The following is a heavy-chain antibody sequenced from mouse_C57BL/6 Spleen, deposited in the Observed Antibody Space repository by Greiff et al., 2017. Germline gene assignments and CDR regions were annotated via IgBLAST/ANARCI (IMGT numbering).Heavy chain of an antibody. J-gene: IGHJ4*01. V-gene: IGHV1-85*01. CDR1: GYTFTSYD. D-gene: IGHD1-1*01. CDR3: ARLYYGSSYDAMDY. Sequence: QVQLKESGPELVKPGASVKLSCKASGYTFTSYDINWVKQRPGQGLEWIGWIYPRDGSTKYNEKFKGKATLTVDTSSSTAYMELHSLTSEDSAVYFCARLYYGSSYDAMDYWGQGTSVTVSS. CDR2: IYPRDGST.